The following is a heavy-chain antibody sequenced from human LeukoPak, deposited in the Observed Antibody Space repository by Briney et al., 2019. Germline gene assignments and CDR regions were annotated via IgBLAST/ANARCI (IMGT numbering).Heavy chain of an antibody. Sequence: SVKVSCKASGGTFSSYAISWVRQAPGQGLEWMGGIIPIFGTANYAQKFQGRVTITADKSTSTAYMELRSLRSDDTAVYYCARHEVGDYLDYWGQGTLVTVSS. CDR2: IIPIFGTA. D-gene: IGHD2-15*01. CDR1: GGTFSSYA. V-gene: IGHV1-69*06. J-gene: IGHJ4*02. CDR3: ARHEVGDYLDY.